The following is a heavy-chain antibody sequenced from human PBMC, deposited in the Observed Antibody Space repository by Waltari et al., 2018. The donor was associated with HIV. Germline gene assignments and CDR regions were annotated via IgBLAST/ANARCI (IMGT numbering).Heavy chain of an antibody. Sequence: KISCKAYGYTFINFDVNWVRQAAGQGPEWLGWMNPNNGNTASPYIFEERVTMTTDVSTATAYMEMSGLTPEDTAIYYCERNSSAKGNRYFYYGLDVWGQGTPVTV. D-gene: IGHD3-22*01. J-gene: IGHJ6*02. CDR2: MNPNNGNT. CDR3: ERNSSAKGNRYFYYGLDV. CDR1: GYTFINFD. V-gene: IGHV1-8*02.